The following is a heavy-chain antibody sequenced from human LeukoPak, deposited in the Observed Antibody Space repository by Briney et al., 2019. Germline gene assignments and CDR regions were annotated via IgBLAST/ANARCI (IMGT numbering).Heavy chain of an antibody. D-gene: IGHD1-26*01. J-gene: IGHJ4*02. CDR3: ARHRASGGATGFDY. CDR2: IYYSGST. V-gene: IGHV4-39*01. Sequence: SETLSLTCTVAGGSISISGYYWGWIRQPPGKGLDWIGSIYYSGSTYYNPSLKSGVTISVDTSKTQFSLKLNSVTAADTAVYQCARHRASGGATGFDYWGQGTLVTVSS. CDR1: GGSISISGYY.